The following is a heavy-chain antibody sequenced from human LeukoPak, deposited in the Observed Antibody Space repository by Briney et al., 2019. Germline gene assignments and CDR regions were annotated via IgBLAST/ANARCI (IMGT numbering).Heavy chain of an antibody. CDR3: AKDGAHQIIWFGELLADY. V-gene: IGHV3-23*01. Sequence: SGGSLRLSCAASGFTFSSYAMSWVRQAPGKGLEWVSAISGSGGSTYYTDSVKGRFTISRDNSKNTLYLQMNSLRAEDTAVYYCAKDGAHQIIWFGELLADYWGQGTLVTVSS. CDR1: GFTFSSYA. J-gene: IGHJ4*02. D-gene: IGHD3-10*01. CDR2: ISGSGGST.